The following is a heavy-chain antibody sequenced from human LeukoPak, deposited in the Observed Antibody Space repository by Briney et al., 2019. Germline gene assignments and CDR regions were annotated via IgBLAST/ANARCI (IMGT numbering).Heavy chain of an antibody. CDR1: GFTFSTYW. J-gene: IGHJ4*02. CDR3: LRSGGY. V-gene: IGHV3-7*01. Sequence: GGSLRLSCAASGFTFSTYWMNWVRQAPGKGLEWVANIKPDGSEKYFVDSVKGRFTISRDNAKNSLYLEMNSLRAEDTAVYYCLRSGGYWGQGTPVTVSS. D-gene: IGHD1-26*01. CDR2: IKPDGSEK.